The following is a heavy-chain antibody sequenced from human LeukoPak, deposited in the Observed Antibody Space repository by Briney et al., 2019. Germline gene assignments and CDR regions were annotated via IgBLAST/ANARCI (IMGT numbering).Heavy chain of an antibody. V-gene: IGHV4-4*07. D-gene: IGHD2-15*01. Sequence: SETLSLTCTVSGGSISSYYWSWIRQPAGKGLEWIGRIYTSGSTNYNPSLKSRVTMSVDTSKNQFSLKLSSVTAADTAVYYCARVYCSGGSCSAPRAYYYYMDVWGKGTTVTVS. CDR2: IYTSGST. J-gene: IGHJ6*03. CDR1: GGSISSYY. CDR3: ARVYCSGGSCSAPRAYYYYMDV.